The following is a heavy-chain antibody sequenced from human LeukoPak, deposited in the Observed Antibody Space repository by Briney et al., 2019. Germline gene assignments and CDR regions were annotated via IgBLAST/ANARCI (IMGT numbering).Heavy chain of an antibody. J-gene: IGHJ4*02. V-gene: IGHV1-2*02. CDR1: GYTFTGYY. Sequence: ASVKVSCKASGYTFTGYYMHWVRQAPGQGLEWMGWINPNSGGTNYAQKFQGRVTMTRDTSISTAYMELSRLRSDDTAVYYCARGRNWNAAPLDYWGQGTLVTVSS. CDR3: ARGRNWNAAPLDY. CDR2: INPNSGGT. D-gene: IGHD1-1*01.